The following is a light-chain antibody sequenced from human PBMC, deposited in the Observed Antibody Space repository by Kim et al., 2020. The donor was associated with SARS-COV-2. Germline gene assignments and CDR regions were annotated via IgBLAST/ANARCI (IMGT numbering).Light chain of an antibody. V-gene: IGKV1-39*01. CDR1: QSIGTY. CDR2: GAT. CDR3: QQSFIPPYT. J-gene: IGKJ2*01. Sequence: DIQMTQSPASLPASVGDRITITCRASQSIGTYLHWYQQKPGKAPNILIYGATSLESGVPFRFRGSGSGTDFTLTITSLQLEDLGTYYCQQSFIPPYTFGQGTKLEI.